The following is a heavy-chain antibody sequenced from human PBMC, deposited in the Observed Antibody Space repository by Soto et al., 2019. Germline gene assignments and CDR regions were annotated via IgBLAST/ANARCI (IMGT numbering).Heavy chain of an antibody. D-gene: IGHD3-22*01. J-gene: IGHJ4*02. CDR3: ARDKGYYYDSSGYKPFDY. CDR2: TSAYNGNT. V-gene: IGHV1-18*04. CDR1: GYTFTSYG. Sequence: ASVKVSCKTSGYTFTSYGISWVRQAPGQGLEWMGWTSAYNGNTNYAQKLQGRVTMTTDTSTSTAYMELRSLRSDDTAVYYCARDKGYYYDSSGYKPFDYWGQGTLVTVSS.